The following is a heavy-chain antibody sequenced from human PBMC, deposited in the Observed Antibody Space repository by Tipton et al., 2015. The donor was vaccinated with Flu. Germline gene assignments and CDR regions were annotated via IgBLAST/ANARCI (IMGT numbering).Heavy chain of an antibody. J-gene: IGHJ6*02. D-gene: IGHD6-13*01. CDR3: ARDSAAHYGMDV. CDR1: GGSISSYY. CDR2: IYYSGST. Sequence: TLSLTCTVSGGSISSYYWSWIRQPPGKGPEWIGYIYYSGSTNYNPSLKSRVTISVDTSKNQFSLKLSSVTAADTAVYYCARDSAAHYGMDVWGQGTTVTVSS. V-gene: IGHV4-59*08.